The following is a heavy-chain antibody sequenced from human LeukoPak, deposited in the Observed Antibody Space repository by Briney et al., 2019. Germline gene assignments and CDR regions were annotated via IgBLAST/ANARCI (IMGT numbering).Heavy chain of an antibody. CDR3: ARQADCSSTSCWANWFDP. D-gene: IGHD2-2*01. Sequence: SETLSLTCTVSGGPISSYYWSWIRQPPGKGLEWIGYIYYSGSTNYNPSLKSRVTISVDTSKNQFSLKLSSVTAADTAVYYCARQADCSSTSCWANWFDPWGQGTLDTVSS. CDR1: GGPISSYY. J-gene: IGHJ5*02. CDR2: IYYSGST. V-gene: IGHV4-59*08.